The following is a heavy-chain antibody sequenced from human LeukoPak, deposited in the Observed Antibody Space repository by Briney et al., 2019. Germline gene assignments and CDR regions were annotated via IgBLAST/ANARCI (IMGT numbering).Heavy chain of an antibody. Sequence: PAGSLTLSSAASGFTFSRFTMNWVRQAPGKGLEWVSTISGSSTYIYYADSVKGRFTISRDDARNSLFLQMNSLGAEDTALYYCARSCGGDCYSSHRYYFDSWGQGSLDPVSS. V-gene: IGHV3-21*01. CDR2: ISGSSTYI. D-gene: IGHD2-21*02. CDR1: GFTFSRFT. J-gene: IGHJ4*02. CDR3: ARSCGGDCYSSHRYYFDS.